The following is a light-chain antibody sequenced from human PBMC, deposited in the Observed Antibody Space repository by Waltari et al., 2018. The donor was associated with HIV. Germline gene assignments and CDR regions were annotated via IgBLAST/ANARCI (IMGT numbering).Light chain of an antibody. V-gene: IGLV2-14*03. CDR1: SWDIGAYNY. CDR2: DVN. J-gene: IGLJ3*02. Sequence: QSALTQPASVSGSPGQSITISCTGTSWDIGAYNYVSWYQQHPGKAPKLILFDVNHRPSGISDRFSGSKSANMASLTISGLQPADEADYYCRSYSRTSTWVFGGGTRLTVL. CDR3: RSYSRTSTWV.